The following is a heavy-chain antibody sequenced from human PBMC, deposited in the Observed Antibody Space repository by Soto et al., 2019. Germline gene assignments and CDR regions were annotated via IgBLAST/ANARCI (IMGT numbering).Heavy chain of an antibody. V-gene: IGHV3-53*02. CDR3: ATYTILED. D-gene: IGHD2-2*02. J-gene: IGHJ4*02. CDR1: GFTVSNNY. CDR2: IYSGGST. Sequence: EVQLVETGGGLIQPGGSLRLSCAASGFTVSNNYMSWVRQAPGKGLEWVSLIYSGGSTFYADSVKGRFTISRDNSKNPLFLQVNSLRAEETAVYFCATYTILEDWGQGTRVTVSS.